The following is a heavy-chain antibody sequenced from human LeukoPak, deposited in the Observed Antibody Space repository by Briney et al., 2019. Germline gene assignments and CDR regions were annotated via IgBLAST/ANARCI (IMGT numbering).Heavy chain of an antibody. CDR1: GGSFSGYY. J-gene: IGHJ4*02. CDR2: INHSGST. CDR3: ARVGPGSSLTMVRGVIYEY. D-gene: IGHD3-10*01. V-gene: IGHV4-34*01. Sequence: SETLSLTCAAYGGSFSGYYWSWIRQPPGKGLEWIGEINHSGSTNYNPSLKSRVTISVDTSKNQFSLKLSSVTAADTAVYYCARVGPGSSLTMVRGVIYEYWGQGTLVTVSS.